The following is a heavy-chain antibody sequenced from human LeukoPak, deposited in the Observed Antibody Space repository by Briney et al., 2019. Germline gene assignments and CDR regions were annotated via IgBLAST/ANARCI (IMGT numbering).Heavy chain of an antibody. Sequence: PGGSLRLSCAVSGLTFSGSWITWIRQAPGKGLEWIGNIYYNERTNYNPSLKSRVTISVDTSKNQFSLKLTSVTAADTALYYCARADSSGWTLGIDYWGQGTLVSVSS. CDR2: IYYNERT. V-gene: IGHV4-59*01. D-gene: IGHD6-19*01. J-gene: IGHJ4*02. CDR3: ARADSSGWTLGIDY. CDR1: GLTFSGSW.